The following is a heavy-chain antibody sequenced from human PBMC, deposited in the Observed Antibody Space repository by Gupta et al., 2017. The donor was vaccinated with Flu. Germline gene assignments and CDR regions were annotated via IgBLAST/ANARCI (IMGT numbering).Heavy chain of an antibody. CDR1: LRTFG. D-gene: IGHD3-10*01. J-gene: IGHJ3*02. CDR2: VWSNGNNK. V-gene: IGHV3-33*01. Sequence: LRTFGMHWVRQAPGKGLEWLAVVWSNGNNKYYADSVRGRLTISRDNSNNMLYLQMNSLRVEDTAVYYCVRERGPFDGFDIWGQGTMVTVSS. CDR3: VRERGPFDGFDI.